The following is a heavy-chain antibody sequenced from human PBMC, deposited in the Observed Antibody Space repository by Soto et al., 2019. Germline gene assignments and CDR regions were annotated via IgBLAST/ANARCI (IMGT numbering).Heavy chain of an antibody. D-gene: IGHD3-10*01. Sequence: GGSLRLSCAASGFTFSNYNMNWVRQAPGKGLEWVSYINSISSTRNYADSVKGRFTISRDNAKNSLYLQINNLRDEDTAVYYCAGEGLLWFGELIRNYYNFALDVWGQGTTVTVSS. J-gene: IGHJ6*02. V-gene: IGHV3-48*02. CDR2: INSISSTR. CDR1: GFTFSNYN. CDR3: AGEGLLWFGELIRNYYNFALDV.